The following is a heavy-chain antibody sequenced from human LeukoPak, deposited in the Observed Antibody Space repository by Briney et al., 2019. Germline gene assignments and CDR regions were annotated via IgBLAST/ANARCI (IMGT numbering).Heavy chain of an antibody. CDR3: AKAGSQEYFDRLGLDY. CDR1: GFTFSSYG. CDR2: ISYDGSNK. D-gene: IGHD3-9*01. V-gene: IGHV3-30*18. J-gene: IGHJ4*02. Sequence: GGSLRLSCAASGFTFSSYGMHWVRQAPGKGLEWVAVISYDGSNKYYADSVKGRFTISRDNSKNTLYVQMNSLRAEDTAVYYCAKAGSQEYFDRLGLDYWGQGTLVTVSS.